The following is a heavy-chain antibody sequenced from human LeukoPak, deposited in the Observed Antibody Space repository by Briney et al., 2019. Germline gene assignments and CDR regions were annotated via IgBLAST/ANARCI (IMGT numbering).Heavy chain of an antibody. Sequence: GGSLRLSCAASGFTFSSYWMSWVRQAPGKGLEWVANIKQDGSEKYYVDSVKGRFTISRDNAKNSLYLQMNSLRAEDTVVYYCARGSSGYYSGGFDYWGQGTLVTVSS. CDR2: IKQDGSEK. D-gene: IGHD3-22*01. J-gene: IGHJ4*02. V-gene: IGHV3-7*01. CDR1: GFTFSSYW. CDR3: ARGSSGYYSGGFDY.